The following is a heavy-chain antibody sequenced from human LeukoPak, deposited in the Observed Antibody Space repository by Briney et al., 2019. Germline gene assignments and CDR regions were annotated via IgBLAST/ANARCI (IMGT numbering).Heavy chain of an antibody. CDR3: VKDGYNYGLYYFDY. V-gene: IGHV3-64D*09. CDR2: ISDSGGST. CDR1: GFPFSSYA. Sequence: ESGGSLRLSCSASGFPFSSYAMHWVRQAPGKGLEYVSAISDSGGSTYYADSVKGRFTISRDNSKNTLYLQMSSLRAEDTAVYYCVKDGYNYGLYYFDYWGQGTLVTVSS. D-gene: IGHD5-18*01. J-gene: IGHJ4*02.